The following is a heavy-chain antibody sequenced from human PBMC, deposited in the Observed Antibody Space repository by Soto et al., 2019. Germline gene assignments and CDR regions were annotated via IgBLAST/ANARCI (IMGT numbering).Heavy chain of an antibody. CDR1: GYTFTGYY. CDR2: INPNSGGT. V-gene: IGHV1-2*04. D-gene: IGHD5-18*01. J-gene: IGHJ6*02. CDR3: GREGYVAAMELYYYYGMDV. Sequence: ASVKVSCKASGYTFTGYYMHWVRQAPGQGLEWMGWINPNSGGTNYAQKFQGWVTMTRDTSISTAYMELSRLRSDDTAVYYCGREGYVAAMELYYYYGMDVWGQGTTVTVSS.